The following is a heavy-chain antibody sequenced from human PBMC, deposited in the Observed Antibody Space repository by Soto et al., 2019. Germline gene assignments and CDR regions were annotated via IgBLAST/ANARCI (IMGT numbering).Heavy chain of an antibody. J-gene: IGHJ6*02. Sequence: SETLSLTCTVSGGSISSGGYYWSWIRQHPGKGLEWIGYIYYSGSTYYNPSLKSRVTISVDTSKKQFSLKLSSVTAADTAVYYCARDDWNVGGDYYYYGMDVWGQGTTVTVSS. CDR2: IYYSGST. V-gene: IGHV4-31*03. D-gene: IGHD1-1*01. CDR1: GGSISSGGYY. CDR3: ARDDWNVGGDYYYYGMDV.